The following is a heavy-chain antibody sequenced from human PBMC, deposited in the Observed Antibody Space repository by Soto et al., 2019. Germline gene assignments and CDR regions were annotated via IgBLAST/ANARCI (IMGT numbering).Heavy chain of an antibody. CDR1: GFTFSSYA. D-gene: IGHD3-3*01. V-gene: IGHV3-23*01. Sequence: GGSLRLSCAASGFTFSSYAMSWVRQAPGKGLEWVSAISGSGGSTYYADSVKGRFTISRDNSKNTLYLQMNSLRAEDTAVYYCAKDLRITIFGVVIHGHYYGMDVWGQGTTVTVSS. CDR3: AKDLRITIFGVVIHGHYYGMDV. J-gene: IGHJ6*02. CDR2: ISGSGGST.